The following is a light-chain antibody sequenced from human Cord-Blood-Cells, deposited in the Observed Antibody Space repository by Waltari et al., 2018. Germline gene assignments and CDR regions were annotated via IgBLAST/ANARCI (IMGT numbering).Light chain of an antibody. CDR2: QDS. J-gene: IGLJ2*01. Sequence: SYELTQPPSVSVSPGQTASITCSGDKLGDKYACWYQQKPGQSPVLVIYQDSKRPSGIPERFSGSNSGNTPTLTISGTEAMDEADYYCQAWDRSTAVFGGGTKLTVL. CDR3: QAWDRSTAV. V-gene: IGLV3-1*01. CDR1: KLGDKY.